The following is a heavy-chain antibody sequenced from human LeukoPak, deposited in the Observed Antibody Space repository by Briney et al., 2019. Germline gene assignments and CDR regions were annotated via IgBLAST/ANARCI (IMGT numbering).Heavy chain of an antibody. V-gene: IGHV4-59*01. CDR3: ARGYSSSSWFDY. J-gene: IGHJ4*02. CDR1: GGSISSYH. CDR2: IYYSGST. D-gene: IGHD6-6*01. Sequence: PSETLSLTCTVSGGSISSYHWSWIRQPPGKGLEWIGYIYYSGSTNYNPSLKSRVTISVDTSKNQLSLKLSSVTAADAAVYYCARGYSSSSWFDYWGQGTLVTVSS.